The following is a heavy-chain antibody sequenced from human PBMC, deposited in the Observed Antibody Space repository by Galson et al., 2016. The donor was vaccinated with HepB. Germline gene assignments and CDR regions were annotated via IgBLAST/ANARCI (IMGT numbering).Heavy chain of an antibody. CDR1: GFTFSDYY. CDR3: ARGVSGGFRTPLLE. J-gene: IGHJ4*02. Sequence: SLRLSCAASGFTFSDYYMSWIRQTPGKGLEWVSYISSSSSYTNYADSVKGRFTISRDNAKNSLYLQMNSLGVEDTAVYYCARGVSGGFRTPLLEWGQGTLVTVSS. CDR2: ISSSSSYT. D-gene: IGHD1-26*01. V-gene: IGHV3-11*06.